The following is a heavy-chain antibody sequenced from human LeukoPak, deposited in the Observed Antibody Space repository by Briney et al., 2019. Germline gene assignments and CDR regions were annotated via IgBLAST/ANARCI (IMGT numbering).Heavy chain of an antibody. Sequence: ASVKVSCKASGYTFTSYGISWVRQAPGQGLEWMGWISAYNGNTNYAQKLQGRVTMTTDTSTSTAYMELRSLRSDDTAVYYCARARASYGSGSNYMQLNYYYYMDVWGKGTTVTVSS. CDR1: GYTFTSYG. CDR3: ARARASYGSGSNYMQLNYYYYMDV. J-gene: IGHJ6*03. D-gene: IGHD3-10*01. V-gene: IGHV1-18*01. CDR2: ISAYNGNT.